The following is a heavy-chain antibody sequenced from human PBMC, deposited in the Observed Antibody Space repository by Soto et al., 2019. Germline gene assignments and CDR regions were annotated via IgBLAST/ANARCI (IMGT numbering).Heavy chain of an antibody. Sequence: QITLKESGPSLVKPTQTLTLTCTCSGFSLTTTGVGVVWIRQPPGKALEWLALIYWDDDKHYSPSLRSRLTVTKETTKNQVVLTLTNVDPADTGTYFCAYVGGLEQWLYRLDHWGQGTLVTVSS. J-gene: IGHJ4*02. CDR2: IYWDDDK. V-gene: IGHV2-5*02. D-gene: IGHD6-19*01. CDR1: GFSLTTTGVG. CDR3: AYVGGLEQWLYRLDH.